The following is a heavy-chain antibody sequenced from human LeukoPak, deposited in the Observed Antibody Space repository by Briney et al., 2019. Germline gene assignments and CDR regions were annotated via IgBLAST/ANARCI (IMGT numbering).Heavy chain of an antibody. CDR2: IFTNGGT. Sequence: SETLSLTCSVSGVPMTNYYWSWIRQPAGKGLEWIGRIFTNGGTNHNPSLKSRVTMSIDTSKNQFSLKLNSVTAADTAVYYCARANFWSGYYSFDYWGQGTLVTVSS. D-gene: IGHD3-3*01. V-gene: IGHV4-4*07. CDR1: GVPMTNYY. CDR3: ARANFWSGYYSFDY. J-gene: IGHJ4*02.